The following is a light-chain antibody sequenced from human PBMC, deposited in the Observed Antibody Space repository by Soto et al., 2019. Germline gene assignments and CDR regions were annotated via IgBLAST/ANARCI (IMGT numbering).Light chain of an antibody. CDR2: AAS. CDR1: QSISSY. V-gene: IGKV1-39*01. Sequence: DIQMPQSPSSLSASVGDRVTITCRASQSISSYLNWYQQKPGKAPKLLIYAASSLQSGVPSRFSGIGSGTDFTLTISSLQPEDFATYYCQQSYSTPYTFGQGTKLEIK. CDR3: QQSYSTPYT. J-gene: IGKJ2*01.